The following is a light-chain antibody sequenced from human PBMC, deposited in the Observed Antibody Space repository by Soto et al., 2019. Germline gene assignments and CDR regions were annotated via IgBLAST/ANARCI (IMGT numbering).Light chain of an antibody. CDR3: ASYAGSNNLGV. CDR2: EVS. V-gene: IGLV2-8*01. J-gene: IGLJ1*01. CDR1: SSDVGGYNY. Sequence: QSALTQPPSASGSPGQSVTISCTGTSSDVGGYNYVSWYQQHPDKAPKLMIYEVSKRPSGVPDRCSGSKSGNTASLTVSGLQAEDEAEYYCASYAGSNNLGVFGTGTKLTVL.